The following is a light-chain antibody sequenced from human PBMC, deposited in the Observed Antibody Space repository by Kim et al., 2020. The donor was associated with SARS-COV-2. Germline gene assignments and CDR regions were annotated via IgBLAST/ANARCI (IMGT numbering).Light chain of an antibody. J-gene: IGLJ3*02. CDR3: QAWDSSTWV. CDR2: QDS. V-gene: IGLV3-1*01. CDR1: KLGDKY. Sequence: SYELTQPPSLSVSPGQTASITCSGDKLGDKYACWYQQKPGQSPVLVIYQDSKRPSGIPERFSGSNSGNTATLTLSGTQAMDEADYYCQAWDSSTWVLGGGTQLTVL.